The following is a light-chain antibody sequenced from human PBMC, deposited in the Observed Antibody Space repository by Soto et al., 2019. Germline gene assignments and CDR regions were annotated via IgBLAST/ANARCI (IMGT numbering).Light chain of an antibody. CDR1: NIGSKS. J-gene: IGLJ2*01. Sequence: SSELTQPPSVSVAPGKTARITCGGNNIGSKSVHWYQQKPGQAPVLVIYYDSDRPSGAPERCSGCNSGNTATLTISRVKAGDEADYYCQVWDSSSDHVVFGGGTKLTVL. CDR3: QVWDSSSDHVV. CDR2: YDS. V-gene: IGLV3-21*04.